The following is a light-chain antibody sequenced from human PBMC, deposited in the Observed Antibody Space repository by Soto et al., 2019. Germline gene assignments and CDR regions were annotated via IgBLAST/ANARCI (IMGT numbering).Light chain of an antibody. J-gene: IGLJ1*01. CDR2: EVS. CDR1: SSDVGGYNY. V-gene: IGLV2-8*01. Sequence: QSALTQPPSASGSPGQSVTISCTGTSSDVGGYNYVSWYQQHPGKAPKLMIYEVSKRPSGVPDRFSGSKSGNTASLTVSGLHAEDEADYYCSSYAGSNAYVFGTRTKLTVL. CDR3: SSYAGSNAYV.